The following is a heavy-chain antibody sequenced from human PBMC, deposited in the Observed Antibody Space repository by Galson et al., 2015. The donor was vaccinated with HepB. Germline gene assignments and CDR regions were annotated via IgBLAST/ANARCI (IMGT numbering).Heavy chain of an antibody. CDR2: IPYDGAKK. CDR3: ARDSVPTGGSWNDDYFDY. J-gene: IGHJ4*02. Sequence: SLRLSCAASGFPFSNHAMHWVRQAPGKGLEWVAAIPYDGAKKNYADSVMGRFTISRDNSKNTLYLQMNSLRAEDTAVYYCARDSVPTGGSWNDDYFDYWGQGTLVTVSS. CDR1: GFPFSNHA. V-gene: IGHV3-30-3*01. D-gene: IGHD1-1*01.